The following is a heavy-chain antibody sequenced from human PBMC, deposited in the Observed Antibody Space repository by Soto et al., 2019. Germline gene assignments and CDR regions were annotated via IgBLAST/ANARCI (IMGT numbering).Heavy chain of an antibody. CDR3: ARTFSGDYHLDC. Sequence: EEQLVESGGGLIQPGGSLRLSCAASGFTVSSHYMSWVRQAPGKGLEWVSVIYAGGSTYYSDSVKGRFTISRDNSKNTLYLEMNRLRVEDSAVYYCARTFSGDYHLDCWGQGTLVTVSS. V-gene: IGHV3-53*01. J-gene: IGHJ4*02. CDR2: IYAGGST. D-gene: IGHD1-26*01. CDR1: GFTVSSHY.